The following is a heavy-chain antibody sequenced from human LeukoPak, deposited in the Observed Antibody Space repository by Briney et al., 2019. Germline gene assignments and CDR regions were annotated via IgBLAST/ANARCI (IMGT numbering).Heavy chain of an antibody. V-gene: IGHV3-23*01. CDR2: ISGSGDAT. CDR1: GFTFTNYA. Sequence: PGGSLRLSCAASGFTFTNYAMSWVRQAPGKGLEWVSLISGSGDATKYADSVKGRFTISRDNSKNTLYLQMNSLRAEDTAVYYCANPVTPYYGMDVWGQGTTVTFSS. CDR3: ANPVTPYYGMDV. D-gene: IGHD4-17*01. J-gene: IGHJ6*02.